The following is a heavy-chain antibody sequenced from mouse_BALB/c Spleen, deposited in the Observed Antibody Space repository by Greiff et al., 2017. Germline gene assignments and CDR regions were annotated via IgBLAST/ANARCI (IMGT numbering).Heavy chain of an antibody. D-gene: IGHD1-1*01. CDR1: GFTFSSYA. Sequence: EVHLVESGGGLVKPGGSLKLSCAASGFTFSSYAMSWVRQSPEKRLEWVAEISSGGSYTYYPDTVTGRFTISRDNAKNTLYLEMSSLRSEDTAMYYCARPDYYGSSSWFAYWGQGTLVTVSA. CDR2: ISSGGSYT. CDR3: ARPDYYGSSSWFAY. J-gene: IGHJ3*01. V-gene: IGHV5-9-4*01.